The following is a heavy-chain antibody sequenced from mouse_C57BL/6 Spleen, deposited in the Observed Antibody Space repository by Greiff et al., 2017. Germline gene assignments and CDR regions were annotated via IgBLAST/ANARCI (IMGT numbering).Heavy chain of an antibody. V-gene: IGHV1-62-2*01. J-gene: IGHJ2*01. CDR2: FYPGSGSI. CDR3: ERHETTVVAQNYFDY. Sequence: VKLMESGAELVKPGASVKLSCKASGYTFTEYTIHWVKQRSGQGLEWIGWFYPGSGSIKYNEKFTDKATLTADKSSSTVYMELSKLTSEDSAVYFCERHETTVVAQNYFDYWGQGTTLTVSS. CDR1: GYTFTEYT. D-gene: IGHD1-1*01.